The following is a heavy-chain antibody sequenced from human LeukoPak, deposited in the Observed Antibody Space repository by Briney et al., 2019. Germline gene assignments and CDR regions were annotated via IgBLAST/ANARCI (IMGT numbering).Heavy chain of an antibody. CDR3: ASTTVTNEVDY. V-gene: IGHV1-69*06. D-gene: IGHD4-17*01. Sequence: ASVKDSSKASGGTFSSYAISWVRQAPGQGLEWMGRIIPIFGTANYAQKFQCRVTITADKSTSTAYMELSSLRSEDTAVYYCASTTVTNEVDYWGQGNLVTVSS. CDR2: IIPIFGTA. CDR1: GGTFSSYA. J-gene: IGHJ4*02.